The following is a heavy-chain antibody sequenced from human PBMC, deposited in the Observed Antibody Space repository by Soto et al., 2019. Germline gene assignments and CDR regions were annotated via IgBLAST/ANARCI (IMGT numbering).Heavy chain of an antibody. D-gene: IGHD7-27*01. V-gene: IGHV3-33*01. CDR3: VRDLLGSGGHFDY. CDR1: GFIFSSFG. Sequence: GGSLRLSCAASGFIFSSFGMHWVRQAPGKGLEWVAHIWYDGSNTYYADSVKGRFTISRDNSRNTLYLQMNSLRAEDTAVYHCVRDLLGSGGHFDYWGQGTTVTVSS. CDR2: IWYDGSNT. J-gene: IGHJ4*02.